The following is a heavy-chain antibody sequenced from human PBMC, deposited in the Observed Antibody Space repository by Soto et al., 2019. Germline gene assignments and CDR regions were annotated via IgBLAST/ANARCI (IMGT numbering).Heavy chain of an antibody. CDR1: GFTFSSYA. CDR3: AKDGGGSHLYYFDY. Sequence: GGSMRLSCAASGFTFSSYAMSWVRQAPGKGLEWVSAISGSGGSTYYADSVKGRFTISRDNSKNTLYLQMNSLRAEDTAVYYCAKDGGGSHLYYFDYWGQGTLVTVSS. D-gene: IGHD1-26*01. V-gene: IGHV3-23*01. CDR2: ISGSGGST. J-gene: IGHJ4*02.